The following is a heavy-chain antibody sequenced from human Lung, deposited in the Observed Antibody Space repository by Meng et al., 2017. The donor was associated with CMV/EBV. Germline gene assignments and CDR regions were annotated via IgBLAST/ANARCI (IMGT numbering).Heavy chain of an antibody. CDR3: ARDRSPLYDTSGRGVAS. CDR1: GFTFSNHA. V-gene: IGHV3-30*04. D-gene: IGHD3-22*01. CDR2: ISNTGSND. Sequence: GGSLRLXCGASGFTFSNHAMHWVRQAPGKGLEWVAVISNTGSNDYYADSVMGRFTISRDKSKSTLYFQMNSLRPEDTAVYYCARDRSPLYDTSGRGVASWGHGTLVTVSS. J-gene: IGHJ5*01.